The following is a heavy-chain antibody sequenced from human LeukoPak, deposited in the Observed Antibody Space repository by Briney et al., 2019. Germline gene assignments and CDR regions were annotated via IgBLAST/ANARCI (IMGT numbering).Heavy chain of an antibody. CDR2: ISGNGGST. J-gene: IGHJ3*02. V-gene: IGHV3-23*01. D-gene: IGHD6-19*01. CDR3: ARGQSSGWYNAFDI. CDR1: GFTFSSYA. Sequence: GGSLRLSCAASGFTFSSYAISWVRQAPGKGLEWVSAISGNGGSTYYADSVKGRFTISRDNSKNTLYLQMNSLRAEDTAVYYCARGQSSGWYNAFDIWGQGTMVTVSS.